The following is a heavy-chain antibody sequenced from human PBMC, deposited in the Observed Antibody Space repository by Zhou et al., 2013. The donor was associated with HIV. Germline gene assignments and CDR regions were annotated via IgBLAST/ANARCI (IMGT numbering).Heavy chain of an antibody. Sequence: QVQLQQWGAGLLKPSETLSLTCAVYGGSFSGYYWSWIRQPPGKGLEWIGEINHSGSTNYNPSLKSRVTISVDTSKNQFSLKLSSVTAADTAVYYCARGVTQVWYPPFRPMDVWGKGTTVTVSS. CDR2: INHSGST. V-gene: IGHV4-34*01. J-gene: IGHJ6*03. CDR1: GGSFSGYY. D-gene: IGHD6-13*01. CDR3: ARGVTQVWYPPFRPMDV.